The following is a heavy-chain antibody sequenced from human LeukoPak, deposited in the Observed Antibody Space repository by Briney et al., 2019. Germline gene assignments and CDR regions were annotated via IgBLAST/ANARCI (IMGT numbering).Heavy chain of an antibody. Sequence: GGSLRLSCAAPGFTVSSNYMSWVRQAPGKGLVWVSRINSDGSSTSYADSVKGRFTISRDNAKNTLYLQMNSLRAEDMAVYYCASLAVAGTYGFDYWGQGTLVTVSS. CDR1: GFTVSSNY. CDR3: ASLAVAGTYGFDY. CDR2: INSDGSST. J-gene: IGHJ4*02. V-gene: IGHV3-74*01. D-gene: IGHD6-19*01.